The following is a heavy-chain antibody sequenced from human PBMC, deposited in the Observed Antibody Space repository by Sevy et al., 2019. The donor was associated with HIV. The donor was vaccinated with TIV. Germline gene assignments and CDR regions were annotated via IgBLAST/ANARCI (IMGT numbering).Heavy chain of an antibody. Sequence: ASVKVSCKASGYTFITYAMNWVRQAPGQGLEWMGWINTNTGNPTDAQGFTGRFVFSLDTSVSTAYLQISSLKAEDTAVYYCASGITMVQGVPRWFDPWRQGTLVTVSS. CDR1: GYTFITYA. J-gene: IGHJ5*02. V-gene: IGHV7-4-1*02. D-gene: IGHD3-10*01. CDR2: INTNTGNP. CDR3: ASGITMVQGVPRWFDP.